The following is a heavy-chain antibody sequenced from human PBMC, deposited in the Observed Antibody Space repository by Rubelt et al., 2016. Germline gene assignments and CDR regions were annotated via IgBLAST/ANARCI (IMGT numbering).Heavy chain of an antibody. CDR1: GFTFSNYG. D-gene: IGHD3-3*01. J-gene: IGHJ6*02. CDR2: IKQDGSEK. V-gene: IGHV3-7*01. Sequence: GRSLRLSCAASGFTFSNYGMHWVRQAPGKGLEWVANIKQDGSEKYYVDSVKGRFTISRDNAKNSLYLEMNSLRAEDTAVYYCARDRQYYAPWSGYFHTVWGQGTTVTVSS. CDR3: ARDRQYYAPWSGYFHTV.